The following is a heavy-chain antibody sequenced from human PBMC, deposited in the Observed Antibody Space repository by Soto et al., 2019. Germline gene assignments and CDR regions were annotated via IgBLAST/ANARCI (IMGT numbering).Heavy chain of an antibody. CDR3: ARDHPSYCSGGSCYFPYSWFDP. CDR1: GDSVSSNSAA. D-gene: IGHD2-15*01. Sequence: KQSQTLSLTCAISGDSVSSNSAAWNWIRQSPSRGLEWLGRTYYRSKWYNDYAVSVKSRITINPDTSKNQFSLQLNSVTPEDTVVYYCARDHPSYCSGGSCYFPYSWFDPWGQGTLVTVSS. CDR2: TYYRSKWYN. J-gene: IGHJ5*02. V-gene: IGHV6-1*01.